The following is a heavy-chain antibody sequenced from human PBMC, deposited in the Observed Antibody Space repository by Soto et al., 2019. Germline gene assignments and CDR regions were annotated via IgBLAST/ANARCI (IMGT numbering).Heavy chain of an antibody. CDR2: IYHSGST. CDR1: GGAISSGGYS. J-gene: IGHJ4*02. CDR3: ARGNVVPLDY. Sequence: SETLSLTCAVSGGAISSGGYSWGWIRQPPGKGLEWIGYIYHSGSTYYNPSLKSRVTISVDRSKNQFSLKLSSVTAADTAVYYCARGNVVPLDYWGPGTLVTVSS. D-gene: IGHD2-21*01. V-gene: IGHV4-30-2*01.